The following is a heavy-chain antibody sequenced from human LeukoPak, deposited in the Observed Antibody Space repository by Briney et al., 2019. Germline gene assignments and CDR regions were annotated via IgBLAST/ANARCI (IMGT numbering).Heavy chain of an antibody. V-gene: IGHV1-8*01. D-gene: IGHD3-3*01. CDR2: MNPNSGNT. CDR1: GYTYTSYD. J-gene: IGHJ4*02. CDR3: ARGLKYYDFWSGYYYFDY. Sequence: GASVKVSCKASGYTYTSYDINWVRQATGQGLEWMGWMNPNSGNTGYAQKFQGRVTMTRNTSISTAYMELSSLRSEDTAVYYCARGLKYYDFWSGYYYFDYWGQGTLVTVSS.